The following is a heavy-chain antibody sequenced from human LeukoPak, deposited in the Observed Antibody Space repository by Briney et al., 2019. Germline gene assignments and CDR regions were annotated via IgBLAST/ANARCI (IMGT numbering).Heavy chain of an antibody. CDR3: ARDLYYYGSGRDPDAFDI. CDR1: VFTFSSYW. V-gene: IGHV3-7*01. D-gene: IGHD3-10*01. J-gene: IGHJ3*02. Sequence: GGSLRLSCAPSVFTFSSYWMSWVRQAPGKGLEWVTNIKQDGSGKYYVDSVKGRFTISRDNAKNSLYLQMNSLRAEDTAVYYCARDLYYYGSGRDPDAFDIWGQGTMVTVSS. CDR2: IKQDGSGK.